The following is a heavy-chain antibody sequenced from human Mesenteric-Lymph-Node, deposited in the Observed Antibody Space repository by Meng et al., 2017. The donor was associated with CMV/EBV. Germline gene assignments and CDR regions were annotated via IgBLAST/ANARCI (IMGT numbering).Heavy chain of an antibody. CDR2: TYYRSKWYN. Sequence: SQTLSLTCAISGDSVSSNSAAWHWIRQSPSRGLEWLGRTYYRSKWYNDYAESVKSRITINADTSKNQFSLQLNSVTPEDTAMYYCAGGGSSWYSGFDYWGQGTLVTVSS. V-gene: IGHV6-1*01. CDR1: GDSVSSNSAA. CDR3: AGGGSSWYSGFDY. D-gene: IGHD6-13*01. J-gene: IGHJ4*02.